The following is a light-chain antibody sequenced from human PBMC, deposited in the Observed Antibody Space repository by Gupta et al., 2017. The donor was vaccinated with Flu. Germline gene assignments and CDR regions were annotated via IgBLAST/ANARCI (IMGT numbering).Light chain of an antibody. V-gene: IGKV1-9*01. CDR2: AAS. CDR3: QQLNSYSYS. CDR1: QGISSY. J-gene: IGKJ2*03. Sequence: DMQFTQSPYFLSASVGDRVTITCRASQGISSYSAWYQQKPGKAPKLLIYAASTLQSGVPSRFSCSGSGTEFTLTISSLQPEDFATYYCQQLNSYSYSFGQGTKMEIK.